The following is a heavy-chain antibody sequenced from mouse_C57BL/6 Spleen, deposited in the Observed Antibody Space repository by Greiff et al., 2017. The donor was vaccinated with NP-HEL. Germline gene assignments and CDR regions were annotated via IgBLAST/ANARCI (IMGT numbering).Heavy chain of an antibody. V-gene: IGHV1-81*01. Sequence: VQLQQSGAELARPGASVKLSCKASGYTFTSYGISWVKQRTGQGLEWIGEIYPRSGNTYYNEKFKGKATLTADKSSSTAYMELRSLTSEDSAVYFCARKDYGSRDAMDYWGQGTSVTVSS. CDR2: IYPRSGNT. CDR3: ARKDYGSRDAMDY. J-gene: IGHJ4*01. CDR1: GYTFTSYG. D-gene: IGHD1-1*01.